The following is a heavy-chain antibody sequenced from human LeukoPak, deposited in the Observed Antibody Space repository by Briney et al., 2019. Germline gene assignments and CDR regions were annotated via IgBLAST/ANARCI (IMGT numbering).Heavy chain of an antibody. Sequence: ASVKVSCKASGYTFITYGITWVRQAPGQGLEWMGWISVYNGNTNYAQKFQGRVTITADKSTSTAYMGLRSLRSDDTAVYYCARLGYSSLRYFDLWGRGTLVTVSS. D-gene: IGHD6-19*01. CDR3: ARLGYSSLRYFDL. J-gene: IGHJ2*01. CDR2: ISVYNGNT. CDR1: GYTFITYG. V-gene: IGHV1-18*01.